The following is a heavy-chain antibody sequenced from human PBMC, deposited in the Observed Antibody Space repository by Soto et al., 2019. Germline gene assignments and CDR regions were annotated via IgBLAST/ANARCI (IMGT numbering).Heavy chain of an antibody. J-gene: IGHJ3*02. Sequence: SVKVSCKASGYTFTSNGISWVRQAPGQGLEWMAWISAYNGNTNYAQKFQDRVTMTTDTSTSTAFMELRSLRSDDTAVYYCARDTGRQTNAFDIWGQGTMVTVSS. CDR3: ARDTGRQTNAFDI. V-gene: IGHV1-18*01. D-gene: IGHD1-7*01. CDR1: GYTFTSNG. CDR2: ISAYNGNT.